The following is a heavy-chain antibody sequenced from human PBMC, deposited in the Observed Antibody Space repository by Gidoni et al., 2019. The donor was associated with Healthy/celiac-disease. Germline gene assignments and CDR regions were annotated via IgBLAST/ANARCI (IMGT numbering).Heavy chain of an antibody. V-gene: IGHV3-21*01. J-gene: IGHJ6*02. Sequence: EVQLVESGGGLVKPGGSLRLSCAASGFTFSSYSMNWVRQAPGKGLEWVSSISSSSSYIYYADSVKGRFTISRDNAKNSLYLQMNSLRAEDTAVYYCARDGTMVRGVIASYGMDVWGQGTTVTVSS. CDR3: ARDGTMVRGVIASYGMDV. D-gene: IGHD3-10*01. CDR2: ISSSSSYI. CDR1: GFTFSSYS.